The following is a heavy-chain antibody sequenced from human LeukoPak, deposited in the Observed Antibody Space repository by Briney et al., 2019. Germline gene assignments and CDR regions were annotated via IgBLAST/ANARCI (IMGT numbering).Heavy chain of an antibody. CDR1: GGTFSSYA. CDR3: ASSLTTVTTACFDP. V-gene: IGHV1-69*05. J-gene: IGHJ5*02. CDR2: IIPIFGTA. Sequence: SVKVSCKASGGTFSSYAISWVRQAPGQGLEWMGRIIPIFGTANYAQKFQGRVTITTDESTSTAYMGLGGLRAEDTAVYYCASSLTTVTTACFDPWGQGTLVTVSS. D-gene: IGHD4-17*01.